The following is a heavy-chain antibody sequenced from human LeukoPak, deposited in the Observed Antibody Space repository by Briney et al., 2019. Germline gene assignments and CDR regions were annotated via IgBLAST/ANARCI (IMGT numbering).Heavy chain of an antibody. J-gene: IGHJ6*02. CDR1: GYTFTGYY. Sequence: ASVKVSCKASGYTFTGYYMHWVRQAPGQGVEWMGWINPNSGGTNYAQKFQGGVTMTRDTSISTAYMELSRLRSDDTAVYYCARGDFWSGYWDYGMDVWGQGTTVTVSS. D-gene: IGHD3-3*01. V-gene: IGHV1-2*02. CDR2: INPNSGGT. CDR3: ARGDFWSGYWDYGMDV.